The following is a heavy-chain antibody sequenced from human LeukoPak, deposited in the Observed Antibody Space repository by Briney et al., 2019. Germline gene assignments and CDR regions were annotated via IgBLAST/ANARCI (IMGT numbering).Heavy chain of an antibody. CDR2: IIPIFGTA. D-gene: IGHD3-10*01. Sequence: SVKVSCKASGGTFSSYAISWVRQAPGQGLEWMGGIIPIFGTANYAQKFQGRVTITTDESTSTAYMELSSLRSEDTAVYYCARARSITMVRGAYFDYWGRGTLVTVSS. V-gene: IGHV1-69*05. CDR3: ARARSITMVRGAYFDY. CDR1: GGTFSSYA. J-gene: IGHJ4*02.